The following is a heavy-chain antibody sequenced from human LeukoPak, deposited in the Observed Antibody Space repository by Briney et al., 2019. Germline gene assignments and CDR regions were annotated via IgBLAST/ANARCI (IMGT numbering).Heavy chain of an antibody. D-gene: IGHD6-6*01. CDR1: GYSFTSYW. CDR2: IHPGDSDP. Sequence: GESLKISCEGSGYSFTSYWIGWVRQMPGKGLEWMAIIHPGDSDPRYSPSFQGQVTISVDKSITTAYLQWSSLKASDTAMYYCARPVVLHEAFYFDSWGQGSLVTVSS. CDR3: ARPVVLHEAFYFDS. J-gene: IGHJ4*02. V-gene: IGHV5-51*01.